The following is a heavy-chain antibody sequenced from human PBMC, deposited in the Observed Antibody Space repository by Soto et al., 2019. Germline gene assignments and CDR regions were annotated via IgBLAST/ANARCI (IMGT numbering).Heavy chain of an antibody. CDR3: ARGGMALVFSKIVD. D-gene: IGHD2-8*01. CDR1: GYSFPSHA. V-gene: IGHV1-3*01. J-gene: IGHJ4*01. Sequence: DSVNVTYTASGYSFPSHATHWVRQAPGQRLEWMGWINAANGNTKYSQNFQGRVTITRDTSASTAYMELSSLRSEDTAVYYCARGGMALVFSKIVDWGHVLLFPVS. CDR2: INAANGNT.